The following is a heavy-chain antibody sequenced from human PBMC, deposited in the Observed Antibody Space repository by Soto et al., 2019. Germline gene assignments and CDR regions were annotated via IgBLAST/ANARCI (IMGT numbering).Heavy chain of an antibody. CDR1: GDSVSSNDAT. V-gene: IGHV6-1*01. D-gene: IGHD1-26*01. CDR2: TYYRSRWQT. Sequence: PSQTLSLTCAISGDSVSSNDATWAWIRQSPSRGLEWLGRTYYRSRWQTDYAISVKSRISINPDTSNNQVSLQLNFVTAADTAVYYCSRVGAEYLVSRGDRWLDPWGQGTLVTVSS. CDR3: SRVGAEYLVSRGDRWLDP. J-gene: IGHJ5*02.